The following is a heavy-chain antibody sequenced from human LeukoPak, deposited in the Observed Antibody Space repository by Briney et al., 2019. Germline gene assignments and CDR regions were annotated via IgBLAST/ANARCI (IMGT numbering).Heavy chain of an antibody. J-gene: IGHJ6*03. Sequence: GASAKVSCKASGYTFTGYYMHWVRQAPGQGLEWMGWINPNSGGTNYAQKFQGRVTMTRDTSISTAYMELSRLRSDDTAVYYCARLGSCGSTSCYYYYMDVWGKGTTVTVSS. CDR1: GYTFTGYY. CDR2: INPNSGGT. D-gene: IGHD2-2*01. CDR3: ARLGSCGSTSCYYYYMDV. V-gene: IGHV1-2*02.